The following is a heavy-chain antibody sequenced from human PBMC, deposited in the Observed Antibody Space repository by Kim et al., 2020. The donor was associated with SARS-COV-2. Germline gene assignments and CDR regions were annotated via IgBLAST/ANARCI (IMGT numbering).Heavy chain of an antibody. CDR1: GFSFSAYD. D-gene: IGHD3-16*01. CDR3: VRDRMGGAFDI. J-gene: IGHJ3*02. V-gene: IGHV3-48*02. Sequence: GGSLRLSCATSGFSFSAYDMNWVRQAPGKGLEWLSFITKSSNTIYYADSVKGRFTISRDNAKNSLYLQMNSVRDEETAVYYCVRDRMGGAFDIWGQGTMVTVSS. CDR2: ITKSSNTI.